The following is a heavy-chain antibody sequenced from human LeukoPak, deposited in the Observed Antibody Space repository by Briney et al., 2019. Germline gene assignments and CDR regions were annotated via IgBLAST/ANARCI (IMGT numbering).Heavy chain of an antibody. Sequence: GGSLRLSCAASGFTFSSYAMSWVRQALGKGLEWVSGISGSGTSTYYADSVKGRFTISRDNSKNTLYLQMNSLRAEDTAVYYCAKDGSSSWSNFDYWGQGTLVTVSS. D-gene: IGHD6-13*01. CDR3: AKDGSSSWSNFDY. J-gene: IGHJ4*02. CDR1: GFTFSSYA. CDR2: ISGSGTST. V-gene: IGHV3-23*01.